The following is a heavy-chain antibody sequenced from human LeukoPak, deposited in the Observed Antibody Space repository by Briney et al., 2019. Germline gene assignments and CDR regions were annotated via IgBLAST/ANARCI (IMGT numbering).Heavy chain of an antibody. Sequence: AASVKVSCKASGYTFTSYGISWVRQAPGQGLEWMGWISAYNGNTNYAQKLQGRVTMTADTSTSTAYMELRSLRSDDTAVYYCARDNPYYGDYFDHWGQGTLVTVSS. CDR2: ISAYNGNT. CDR1: GYTFTSYG. D-gene: IGHD4-17*01. V-gene: IGHV1-18*01. J-gene: IGHJ4*02. CDR3: ARDNPYYGDYFDH.